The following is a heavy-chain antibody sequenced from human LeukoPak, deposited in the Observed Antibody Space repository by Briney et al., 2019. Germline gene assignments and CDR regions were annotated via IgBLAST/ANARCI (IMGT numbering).Heavy chain of an antibody. CDR3: ARDCGGDSYLGAFDI. V-gene: IGHV3-23*01. CDR2: ISSSGGSI. Sequence: GGSLRLSCAVSGLTFSSYAMSWVRQVPGQGLEWISAISSSGGSIYYADSVKGRFTISRDNSKNTLYLQMNSLRAEDTAVYFCARDCGGDSYLGAFDIWGQGTVVTVSS. CDR1: GLTFSSYA. J-gene: IGHJ3*02. D-gene: IGHD2-21*02.